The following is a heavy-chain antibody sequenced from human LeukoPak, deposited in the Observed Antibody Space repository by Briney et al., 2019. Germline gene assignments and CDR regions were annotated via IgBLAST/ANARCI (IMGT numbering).Heavy chain of an antibody. CDR3: ARDVSLDF. J-gene: IGHJ4*02. V-gene: IGHV3-21*06. Sequence: GGPLRLSCAASGFSLSSYSMIWIRRAPGTGLEWVSSISTDNSYRHYADSVKGRFTISRDNPKNSLYLQMNTLRAEDTAVYYCARDVSLDFWGQGTLVTVSS. CDR2: ISTDNSYR. CDR1: GFSLSSYS.